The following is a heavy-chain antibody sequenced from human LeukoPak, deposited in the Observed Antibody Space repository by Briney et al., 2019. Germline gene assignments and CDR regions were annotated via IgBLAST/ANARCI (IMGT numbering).Heavy chain of an antibody. CDR3: ARGRLYYYDSSGQTHFDY. Sequence: RPSETLSLTCAVYGGSFSGYYWSWIRQPPGKGLELIGEIDHSGSTNYNPSLKSRVTISVDTSKNQFSLKLSSVTAADTAVYYCARGRLYYYDSSGQTHFDYWGPGTLVTVSS. D-gene: IGHD3-22*01. CDR1: GGSFSGYY. V-gene: IGHV4-34*01. J-gene: IGHJ4*02. CDR2: IDHSGST.